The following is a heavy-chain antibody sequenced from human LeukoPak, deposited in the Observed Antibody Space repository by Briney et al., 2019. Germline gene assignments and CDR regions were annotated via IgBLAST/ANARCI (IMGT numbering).Heavy chain of an antibody. Sequence: SVKVSCKASGYTFSDYYIHWVRQAPGQGRAGMAWINPNSGGTNYAQKFQGRVTMTRDTSITTAYMELSRLTSDDTAVYYCARGSVLTGYSHWGQGTLVTVTS. V-gene: IGHV1-2*02. CDR2: INPNSGGT. CDR3: ARGSVLTGYSH. J-gene: IGHJ4*02. CDR1: GYTFSDYY. D-gene: IGHD3-9*01.